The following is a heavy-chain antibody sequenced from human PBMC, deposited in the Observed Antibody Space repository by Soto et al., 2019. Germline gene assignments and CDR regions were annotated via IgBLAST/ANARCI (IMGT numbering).Heavy chain of an antibody. D-gene: IGHD1-26*01. V-gene: IGHV3-33*01. CDR2: IWYDGSNK. CDR3: ARWDDGRKFDP. Sequence: QAQLAESGGGVVQPGRSLRLSCAASGFTFSSHGMHWVRQAPGKGLEWVAVIWYDGSNKYYADYVKGRFIISRDNSKNMVYLQMNNLRAEDTAVYYCARWDDGRKFDPWGQGTLVTVSS. J-gene: IGHJ5*02. CDR1: GFTFSSHG.